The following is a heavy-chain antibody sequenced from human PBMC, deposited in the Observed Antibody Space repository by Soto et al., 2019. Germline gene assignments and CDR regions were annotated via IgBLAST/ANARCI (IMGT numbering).Heavy chain of an antibody. CDR2: INPNSGGT. V-gene: IGHV1-2*04. Sequence: GASVKVSCKASGYTLTGYYMHWVRQAPGQGLEWMGWINPNSGGTNYAQRFQGWVTMTRDTSISTAYMELSRLRSDDTAVYYCARGSSVGRDYYYGMDVWGQGTTVTVSS. CDR1: GYTLTGYY. J-gene: IGHJ6*02. CDR3: ARGSSVGRDYYYGMDV. D-gene: IGHD3-22*01.